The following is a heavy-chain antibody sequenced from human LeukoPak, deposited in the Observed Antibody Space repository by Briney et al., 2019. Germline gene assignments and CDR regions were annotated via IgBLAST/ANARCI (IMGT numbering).Heavy chain of an antibody. Sequence: SETLSLTCTVSGASINSGPSFWAWIRQPPGKGLEWIGNIYYSGSTYYNPSLKSRVTISVDTSKDQFSLKLSSVTAADTAVYYCARAVGGDGSGSLWGPGTLVTVSS. J-gene: IGHJ4*02. D-gene: IGHD3-10*01. CDR1: GASINSGPSF. CDR2: IYYSGST. CDR3: ARAVGGDGSGSL. V-gene: IGHV4-39*01.